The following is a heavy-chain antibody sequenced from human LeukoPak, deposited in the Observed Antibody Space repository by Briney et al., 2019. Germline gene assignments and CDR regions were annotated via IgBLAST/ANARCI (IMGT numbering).Heavy chain of an antibody. CDR1: GFTFSTYA. D-gene: IGHD1-26*01. V-gene: IGHV3-64*04. J-gene: IGHJ4*02. Sequence: PGGSLRLSCSASGFTFSTYAMHWVRQAPGKGLEYVSTITSKGGSTYYADSVKGRFTISRDNSKNTLYLQMNSLRTEDTAVYYCAKDFVPRGGSYFPGFDYWGQGTLVIVSS. CDR3: AKDFVPRGGSYFPGFDY. CDR2: ITSKGGST.